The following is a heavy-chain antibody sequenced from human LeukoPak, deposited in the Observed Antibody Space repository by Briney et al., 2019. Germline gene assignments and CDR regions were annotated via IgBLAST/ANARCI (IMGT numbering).Heavy chain of an antibody. Sequence: PGGSLRLSCAASGFTFSSYSMNWVRQAPGKGLEWVSGINWNGGSTGYADSVKGRFTISRDNAKNSLYLQMNSLRAEDTALYYCARQNYYDSSGYYYFDYWGQGTLVTVSS. CDR2: INWNGGST. J-gene: IGHJ4*02. CDR3: ARQNYYDSSGYYYFDY. CDR1: GFTFSSYS. V-gene: IGHV3-20*04. D-gene: IGHD3-22*01.